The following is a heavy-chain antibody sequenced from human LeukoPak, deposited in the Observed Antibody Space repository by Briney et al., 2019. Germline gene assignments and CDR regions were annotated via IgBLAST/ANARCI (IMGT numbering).Heavy chain of an antibody. CDR2: IWYDGSNE. J-gene: IGHJ4*02. Sequence: PGGSLRLSCAASGFTFSRYGMHWVRQAPGKGLEWVAVIWYDGSNEYYADSVKGRFTIFRDNSKHTLHLQMNSIRAEDTAVYYCARPLVGDALDYWGQGNLVTVSS. D-gene: IGHD1-26*01. V-gene: IGHV3-33*01. CDR1: GFTFSRYG. CDR3: ARPLVGDALDY.